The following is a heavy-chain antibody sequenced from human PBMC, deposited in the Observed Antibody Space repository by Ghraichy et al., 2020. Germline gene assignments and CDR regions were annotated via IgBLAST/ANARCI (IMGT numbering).Heavy chain of an antibody. Sequence: LSLTCAASGFTFNNHGMHWVRQAPGKGLEWVAVIWYDGNNKYYADSVKGRFTISRDTSKNTLYLQMDSLRAEDSAVYYCARDGHCSSASCYSVVDYWGQGTLVTVS. D-gene: IGHD2-2*01. CDR2: IWYDGNNK. V-gene: IGHV3-33*01. CDR3: ARDGHCSSASCYSVVDY. J-gene: IGHJ4*02. CDR1: GFTFNNHG.